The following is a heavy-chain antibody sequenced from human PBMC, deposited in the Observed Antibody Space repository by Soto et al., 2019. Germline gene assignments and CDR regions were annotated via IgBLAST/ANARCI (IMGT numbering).Heavy chain of an antibody. J-gene: IGHJ6*02. V-gene: IGHV4-34*01. CDR2: IYHRGST. CDR1: GGSFSTYY. Sequence: SETLSLTCAVYGGSFSTYYWSWIRQPPGKGLEWIGEIYHRGSTNYNPSLKSRVTISVDKSKNQFSLKLSSVTAADTAVYYCARVRGRLELLQDYYYYGMDVWGQGTTVTVSS. D-gene: IGHD1-7*01. CDR3: ARVRGRLELLQDYYYYGMDV.